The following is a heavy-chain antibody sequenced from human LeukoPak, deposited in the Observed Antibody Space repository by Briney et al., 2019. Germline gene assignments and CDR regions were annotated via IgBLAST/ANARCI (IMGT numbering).Heavy chain of an antibody. Sequence: GGSLRLSCAASGFSFSGYAMSWVRQPPGEGLEWVSAISGSAGHTYYAESVKGRFTVSRDNSPDTVYLQMTNLRAEDTALYYCARARSGYAFDYWGQGALVTVSS. CDR1: GFSFSGYA. V-gene: IGHV3-23*01. CDR2: ISGSAGHT. D-gene: IGHD6-13*01. J-gene: IGHJ4*02. CDR3: ARARSGYAFDY.